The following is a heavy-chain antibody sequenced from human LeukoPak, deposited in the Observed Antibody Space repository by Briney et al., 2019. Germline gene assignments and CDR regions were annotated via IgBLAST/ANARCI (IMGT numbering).Heavy chain of an antibody. V-gene: IGHV3-30*04. D-gene: IGHD3-10*01. Sequence: SGGSLRLSCAASGFSLSTYAIHWVRQAPGKGLEWVPVISHDGGNKYHADSVKGRFTISRDNSENTLYLQMNSLRPEDTAVYYCGRGINSGSYYNIVYWGQGTLVTVSS. CDR2: ISHDGGNK. J-gene: IGHJ4*02. CDR3: GRGINSGSYYNIVY. CDR1: GFSLSTYA.